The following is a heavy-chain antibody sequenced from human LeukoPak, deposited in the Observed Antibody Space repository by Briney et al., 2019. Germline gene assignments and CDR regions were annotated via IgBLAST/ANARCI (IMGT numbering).Heavy chain of an antibody. D-gene: IGHD2-2*01. J-gene: IGHJ5*02. V-gene: IGHV4-34*01. CDR3: ARGRGCRSSTSCYASPYNWFDP. CDR1: GGSFSGYY. CDR2: INHSGST. Sequence: SETLSLTCAVYGGSFSGYYWSWIRQPPGKGLEWIGEINHSGSTNYNPSLKSRVTISVDTSKNQFSLKLSSVTAADTAVYYCARGRGCRSSTSCYASPYNWFDPWGQGTLVTVSS.